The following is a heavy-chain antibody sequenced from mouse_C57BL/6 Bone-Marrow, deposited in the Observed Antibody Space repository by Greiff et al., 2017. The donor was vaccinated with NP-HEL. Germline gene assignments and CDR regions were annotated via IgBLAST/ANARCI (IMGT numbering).Heavy chain of an antibody. CDR1: GFTFSDFY. CDR3: ARDAYGSLDH. D-gene: IGHD1-1*01. J-gene: IGHJ2*01. Sequence: EVNVVESGGGLVQSGRSLRLSCATSGFTFSDFYMEWVRQAPGKGLEWIAASRNKANDYTTEYSASVKGRFIVSRDTSQSILYLQMNALRAEDTAIYYCARDAYGSLDHWGQGTTLTVSS. V-gene: IGHV7-1*01. CDR2: SRNKANDYTT.